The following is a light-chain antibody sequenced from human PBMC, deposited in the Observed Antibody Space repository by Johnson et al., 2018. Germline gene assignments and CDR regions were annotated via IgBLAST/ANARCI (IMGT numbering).Light chain of an antibody. V-gene: IGLV1-51*02. CDR2: ETN. CDR1: SSNIGNNY. CDR3: GTWDSSLSAGNV. J-gene: IGLJ1*01. Sequence: QSVLTQPPSVSAAPGQKVTISCSGSSSNIGNNYVSWYQQLPGTAPKLLIYETNKRPSGIPDRFSGSMSGTSATLGITGLQTGDEADYYCGTWDSSLSAGNVFGTGTKVTVL.